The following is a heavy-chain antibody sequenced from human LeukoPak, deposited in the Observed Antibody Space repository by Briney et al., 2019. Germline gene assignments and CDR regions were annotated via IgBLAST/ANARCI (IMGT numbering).Heavy chain of an antibody. D-gene: IGHD6-6*01. J-gene: IGHJ4*02. V-gene: IGHV3-7*01. Sequence: GRSLRLSCAASRFTFTNYWTSWVRQAPGKGLEWVANINQDGSVNYYMDSIKGRFTISRDNAKNSLFLQMNSLRADDTAVYYCARIGYSSSSLDYWGQGTLVTVSS. CDR3: ARIGYSSSSLDY. CDR2: INQDGSVN. CDR1: RFTFTNYW.